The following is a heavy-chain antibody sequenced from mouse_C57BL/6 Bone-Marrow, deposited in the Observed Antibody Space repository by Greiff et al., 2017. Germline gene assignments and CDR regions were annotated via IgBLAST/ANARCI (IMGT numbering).Heavy chain of an antibody. CDR1: GFTFSSYT. D-gene: IGHD2-2*01. J-gene: IGHJ2*01. Sequence: EVKLMESGGGLVKPGGSLKLSCAASGFTFSSYTMSWVRQTPEKRLEWVATISGGGGNTYYPDSVKVRFTISRDNAKNTLYLQMSSLRSEDTALYYCARKMVTTWGWDYWGQGTTLTVSS. CDR3: ARKMVTTWGWDY. V-gene: IGHV5-9*01. CDR2: ISGGGGNT.